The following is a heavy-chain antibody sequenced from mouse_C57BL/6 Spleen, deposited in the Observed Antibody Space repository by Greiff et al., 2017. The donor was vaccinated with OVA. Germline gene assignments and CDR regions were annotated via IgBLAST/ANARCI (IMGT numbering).Heavy chain of an antibody. Sequence: QVQLQQPGTELVKPGASVTLSCKASGYTFTSYWMHWVKQRPGQGLEWIGNINPSNGGTNYNEKFKSKATLTVDKSSSTAYMQLISLTSEDSAVYYCARYDYDGPYAMDYWGQGTSVTVSS. CDR3: ARYDYDGPYAMDY. CDR2: INPSNGGT. V-gene: IGHV1-53*01. D-gene: IGHD2-4*01. CDR1: GYTFTSYW. J-gene: IGHJ4*01.